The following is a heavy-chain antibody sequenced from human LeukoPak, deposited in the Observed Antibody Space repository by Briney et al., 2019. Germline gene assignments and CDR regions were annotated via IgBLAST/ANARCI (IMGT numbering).Heavy chain of an antibody. Sequence: ASVKVSCKASGGTFSSYDINWVRQATGQGLEWMGIINPSGGSTSYAQKFQGRVTMTRDTSTSTVYMELSSLRSEDTAVYYCARDSWAFDYWGQGTLVTVSS. V-gene: IGHV1-46*01. CDR3: ARDSWAFDY. CDR1: GGTFSSYD. CDR2: INPSGGST. D-gene: IGHD7-27*01. J-gene: IGHJ4*02.